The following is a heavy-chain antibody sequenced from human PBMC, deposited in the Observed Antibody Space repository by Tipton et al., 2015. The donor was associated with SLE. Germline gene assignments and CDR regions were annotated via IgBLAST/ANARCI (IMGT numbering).Heavy chain of an antibody. CDR2: ISSRSSYI. Sequence: SLRLSCAASGFTFNNYSMNWVRQAPGKGLEWVSSISSRSSYIYYADSVKGRFTISRDNAKNSLYLQMNSLRAEDTAVYYCARDPGVAAAGQGNWGQGTLVTVSS. D-gene: IGHD6-13*01. V-gene: IGHV3-21*01. CDR3: ARDPGVAAAGQGN. CDR1: GFTFNNYS. J-gene: IGHJ4*02.